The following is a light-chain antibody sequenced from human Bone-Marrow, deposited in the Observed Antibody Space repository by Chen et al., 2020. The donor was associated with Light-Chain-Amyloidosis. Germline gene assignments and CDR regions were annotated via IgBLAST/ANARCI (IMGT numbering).Light chain of an antibody. J-gene: IGLJ1*01. CDR3: SADTITNTLV. CDR2: EVT. Sequence: QSALTQPASVSGSPGPSITISCTGTSSDVGGDNHVSWYQHHPDKAPKLRMYEVTNRPSFVPDHFSGSPSYNTTTLTTPPLQTDHEADEFCSADTITNTLVFGSGTRVTV. V-gene: IGLV2-14*01. CDR1: SSDVGGDNH.